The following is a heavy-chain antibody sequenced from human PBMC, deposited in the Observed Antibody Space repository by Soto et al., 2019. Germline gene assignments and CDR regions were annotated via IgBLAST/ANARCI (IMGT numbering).Heavy chain of an antibody. J-gene: IGHJ6*02. CDR2: IYYSGNT. Sequence: PSETLSLTCSVCGGSISSGYYYWIWIRQPPGKGLEWIGNIYYSGNTYYNRTLKSRLIISIDKSKNQFSLKAGSVTSSDPPVDFCVSSSLYGMDVWGQGTTVTVSS. CDR1: GGSISSGYYY. CDR3: VSSSLYGMDV. V-gene: IGHV4-30-4*01.